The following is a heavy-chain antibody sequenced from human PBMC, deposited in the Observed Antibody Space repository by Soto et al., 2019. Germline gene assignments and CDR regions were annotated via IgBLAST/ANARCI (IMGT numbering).Heavy chain of an antibody. D-gene: IGHD4-17*01. Sequence: GGSLRLSCAASGFTFSSYSMNWVRQAPGKGLEWVSYISSSSSTIYYADSLKGRFTISRDNAKNSLYLQMNSLRAEDTAVYYCARGTTVRYYYYYYMDVWGKGTTVTVSS. CDR1: GFTFSSYS. J-gene: IGHJ6*03. V-gene: IGHV3-48*01. CDR2: ISSSSSTI. CDR3: ARGTTVRYYYYYYMDV.